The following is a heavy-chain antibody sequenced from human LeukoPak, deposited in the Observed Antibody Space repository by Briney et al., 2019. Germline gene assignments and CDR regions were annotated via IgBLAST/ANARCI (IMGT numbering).Heavy chain of an antibody. CDR1: GRNFGESA. CDR2: ISADGGSA. V-gene: IGHV3-43*02. J-gene: IGHJ4*02. Sequence: PGGSLRLSCVASGRNFGESAMHWVRQAPGKGLEWVSLISADGGSAFSADSVKGRFSISRDNSKNSLYLQMDSLRSEDTAMYYCAKESGKFDYWGQGTLVVVSS. CDR3: AKESGKFDY.